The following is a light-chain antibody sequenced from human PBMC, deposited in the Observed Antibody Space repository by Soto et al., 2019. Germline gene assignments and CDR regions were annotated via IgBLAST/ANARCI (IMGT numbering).Light chain of an antibody. CDR2: DVT. CDR1: SSDVGGYKY. V-gene: IGLV2-11*01. Sequence: QSALTQPRSVSGSPGQSVTISCTGTSSDVGGYKYVSWYQQHPGKAPKVMIYDVTKRPSGVPDRFSGSKSGNTASLTISGLQAEDEADYYCCSYAGSVVFGGGTQLTVL. J-gene: IGLJ2*01. CDR3: CSYAGSVV.